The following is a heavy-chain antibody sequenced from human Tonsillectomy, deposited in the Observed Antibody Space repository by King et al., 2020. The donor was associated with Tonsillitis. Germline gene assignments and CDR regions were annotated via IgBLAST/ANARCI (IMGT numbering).Heavy chain of an antibody. CDR1: GGSISSYY. CDR2: IYYTGST. V-gene: IGHV4-59*01. CDR3: AREGIVVAGYNWFDP. Sequence: QLQESGPGLVKPSETLSLTCTVSGGSISSYYWSWIRQPPGKGLEWIGYIYYTGSTNYNPSLKSRVTILVETSKNQFSLKLSSVTAADTAVYYCAREGIVVAGYNWFDPWGQGTLVTVSS. D-gene: IGHD6-19*01. J-gene: IGHJ5*02.